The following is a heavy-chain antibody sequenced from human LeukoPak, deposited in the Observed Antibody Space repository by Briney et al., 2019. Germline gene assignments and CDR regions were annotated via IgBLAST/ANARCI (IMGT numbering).Heavy chain of an antibody. Sequence: GGSLRLSCAASGFPFSGYALSSGRQAPGKGLEWVSIIIISGDSTYYADTVKGRFTISRDNSKNMLFLHMNRLRAADTAVYYCAKKWGDILTGYSAFDHWGQGTLVTVSS. CDR2: IIISGDST. CDR1: GFPFSGYA. CDR3: AKKWGDILTGYSAFDH. V-gene: IGHV3-23*01. J-gene: IGHJ4*02. D-gene: IGHD3-9*01.